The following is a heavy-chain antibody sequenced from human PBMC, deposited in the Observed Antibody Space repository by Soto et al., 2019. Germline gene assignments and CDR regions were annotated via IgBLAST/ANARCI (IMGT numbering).Heavy chain of an antibody. Sequence: SETLSLTCAVYGVSFSGYYWSWIRQPPGMGLEWIGEINHSGVTNYKPSLKRRVTISVDTSKNQFSLQLKSVTAADTALYYCARFSGSYYYAMDVWGQG. V-gene: IGHV4-34*01. D-gene: IGHD6-19*01. CDR3: ARFSGSYYYAMDV. CDR2: INHSGVT. J-gene: IGHJ6*02. CDR1: GVSFSGYY.